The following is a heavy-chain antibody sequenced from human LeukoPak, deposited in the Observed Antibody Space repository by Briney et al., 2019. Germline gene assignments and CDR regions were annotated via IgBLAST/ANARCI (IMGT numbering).Heavy chain of an antibody. V-gene: IGHV1-2*02. D-gene: IGHD1-26*01. J-gene: IGHJ3*02. CDR1: GYTFTGYY. Sequence: ASVKVSRKASGYTFTGYYMHWVRQAPGQGLEWMGWINPNSGGTNYAQKFQGRVTMTGDTSISTAYMELCRLRSDDAAVYYCARADSWDAFDIWGQGTMVTVSS. CDR3: ARADSWDAFDI. CDR2: INPNSGGT.